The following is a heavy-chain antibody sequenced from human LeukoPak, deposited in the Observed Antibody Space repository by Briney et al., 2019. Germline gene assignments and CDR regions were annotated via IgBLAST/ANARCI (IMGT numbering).Heavy chain of an antibody. D-gene: IGHD3-22*01. CDR2: ISGSGGST. Sequence: GGSLRLSCAASGFTFSSYAMSRVRQAPGKGLEWVSAISGSGGSTYYADSVKGRFTISRDNSKNTLYLQMNSLRAKDTAVYYCAKRGYYYDSSGYYYFDYWGQGTLVTVSS. V-gene: IGHV3-23*01. J-gene: IGHJ4*02. CDR1: GFTFSSYA. CDR3: AKRGYYYDSSGYYYFDY.